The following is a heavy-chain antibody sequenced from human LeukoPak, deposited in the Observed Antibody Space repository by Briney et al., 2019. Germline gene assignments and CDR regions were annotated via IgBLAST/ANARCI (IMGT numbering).Heavy chain of an antibody. J-gene: IGHJ3*02. CDR3: ARRLGTVVTPDAFDI. Sequence: PSETLALTCTVSGGSISSYYWSWIRQPPGKGLEWIGYIYYSGSTNYNPSLKSRGTISVDTSKNQFSLKLSSVTAADTAVYYCARRLGTVVTPDAFDIWGQGTMVTVSS. D-gene: IGHD4-23*01. CDR2: IYYSGST. V-gene: IGHV4-59*08. CDR1: GGSISSYY.